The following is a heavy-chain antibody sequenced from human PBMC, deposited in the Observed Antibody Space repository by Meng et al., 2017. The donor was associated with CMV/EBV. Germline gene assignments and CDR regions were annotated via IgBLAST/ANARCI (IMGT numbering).Heavy chain of an antibody. CDR1: GFTFSSYE. V-gene: IGHV3-48*03. Sequence: GESLKISCAASGFTFSSYEMNWVRQASGKGLEWVSYISSSGSTIYYADSVKGRFTISRDNAKNSLYLQMNSLRAEDTAVYYCARDRYYDSSFYGMDVWGQGTTVTVSS. D-gene: IGHD3-22*01. CDR2: ISSSGSTI. CDR3: ARDRYYDSSFYGMDV. J-gene: IGHJ6*02.